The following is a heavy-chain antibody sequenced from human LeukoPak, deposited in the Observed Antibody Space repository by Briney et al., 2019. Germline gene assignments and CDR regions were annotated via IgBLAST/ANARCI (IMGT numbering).Heavy chain of an antibody. J-gene: IGHJ3*02. D-gene: IGHD3-10*01. CDR3: ASLRYYATHAFDI. Sequence: SETLSLTCTVSGGSISSYYWSWIRQPPGKGLEWIGYIYYSGSTNYNPSLKSRVTISVDPSKNQFSLKLSSVTAADTAVYYCASLRYYATHAFDIWGQGTMVTVSS. CDR2: IYYSGST. CDR1: GGSISSYY. V-gene: IGHV4-59*01.